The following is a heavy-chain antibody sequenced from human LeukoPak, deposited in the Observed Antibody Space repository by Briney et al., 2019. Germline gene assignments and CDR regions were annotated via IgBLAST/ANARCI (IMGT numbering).Heavy chain of an antibody. Sequence: SETLSLTCTVSGGSISSSSYYWGWIRQPPGKGLEWIGSIYYSGSTYYNPSLKSRVTISVDTSKNQFSLKLSSVTAAATAVYYCARDSGQQLVHYYYYYMDVWGKGTTVTVSS. J-gene: IGHJ6*03. CDR1: GGSISSSSYY. CDR2: IYYSGST. CDR3: ARDSGQQLVHYYYYYMDV. D-gene: IGHD6-13*01. V-gene: IGHV4-39*07.